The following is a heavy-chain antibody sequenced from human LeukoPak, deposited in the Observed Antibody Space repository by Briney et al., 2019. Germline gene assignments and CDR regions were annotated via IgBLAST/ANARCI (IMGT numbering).Heavy chain of an antibody. V-gene: IGHV4-34*01. CDR2: INHSGST. Sequence: SETLSLTCAVYGGSFSGYYWSWIRQPPGKGLEWIGEINHSGSTNYNPSLKSRVTISVDTSKNQFSLKLSSVTAADTAVYYCARESGGSRGYSYGFDYWGQGTPVTVSS. CDR1: GGSFSGYY. J-gene: IGHJ4*02. D-gene: IGHD5-18*01. CDR3: ARESGGSRGYSYGFDY.